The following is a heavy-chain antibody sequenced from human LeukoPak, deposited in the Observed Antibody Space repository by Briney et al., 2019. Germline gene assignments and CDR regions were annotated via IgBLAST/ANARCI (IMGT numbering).Heavy chain of an antibody. CDR2: IIPILGIA. V-gene: IGHV1-69*04. J-gene: IGHJ4*02. CDR3: AMQDYYGSGRDRYFDY. D-gene: IGHD3-10*01. Sequence: SVKVSCKASGGTFSSYAISWVRQAPGQGLEWMGRIIPILGIADYAQKFQGRVTITADRSTSTAYMELSSLRSEDAAVDYCAMQDYYGSGRDRYFDYWGQGTLVTVSS. CDR1: GGTFSSYA.